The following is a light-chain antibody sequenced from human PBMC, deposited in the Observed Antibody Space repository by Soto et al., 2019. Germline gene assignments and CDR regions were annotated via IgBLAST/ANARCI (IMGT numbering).Light chain of an antibody. Sequence: EIVLTQSPGTMSLSPGERATLSCRASQSISSSHLAWYQQKPDQTPRLLIYGASNKATGIPDRFSGSGSGTDFPLTSSRLEPEDFAVYYCQHYGNEGTFGPGTQVDLK. CDR2: GAS. J-gene: IGKJ3*01. CDR1: QSISSSH. CDR3: QHYGNEGT. V-gene: IGKV3-20*01.